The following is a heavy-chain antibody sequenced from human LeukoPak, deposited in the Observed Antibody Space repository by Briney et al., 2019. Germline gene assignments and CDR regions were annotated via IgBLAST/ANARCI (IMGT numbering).Heavy chain of an antibody. CDR2: IYYTGST. Sequence: PSGTLSLTCAVSGGSISSSNWWSWVRQPPGKGLEWIGYIYYTGSTNYNPSLKSRVTMSVDTSKNQFSLKLSSVTAADTAVYYCARTLITMIHDYWGQGTLVTVSS. CDR1: GGSISSSNW. V-gene: IGHV4-4*02. J-gene: IGHJ4*02. CDR3: ARTLITMIHDY. D-gene: IGHD3-22*01.